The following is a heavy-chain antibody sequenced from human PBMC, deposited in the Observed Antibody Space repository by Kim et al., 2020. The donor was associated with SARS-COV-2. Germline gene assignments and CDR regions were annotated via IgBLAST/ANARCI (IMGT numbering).Heavy chain of an antibody. Sequence: KYSQKFQGRVTITRDTSASTAYMELSSLRSEDTAVYYCARGGGGAVAGIDWGQGTLVTVSS. J-gene: IGHJ4*02. CDR3: ARGGGGAVAGID. V-gene: IGHV1-3*01. D-gene: IGHD6-19*01.